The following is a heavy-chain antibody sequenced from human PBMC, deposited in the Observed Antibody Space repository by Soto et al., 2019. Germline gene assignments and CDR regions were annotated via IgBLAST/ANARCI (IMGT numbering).Heavy chain of an antibody. CDR2: IRSSSSGI. CDR3: ARDLSWGSNWYYYMDV. Sequence: EVQLVESGGGLVQPGGSLILSCATSGFILSDCAMNWVRQAPGKGPEWVSYIRSSSSGIDYEDSVKGRFTVSGDNARNSLYLQMNSLRAEDTAVYYCARDLSWGSNWYYYMDVWGKGTTVTVSS. V-gene: IGHV3-48*01. D-gene: IGHD7-27*01. CDR1: GFILSDCA. J-gene: IGHJ6*03.